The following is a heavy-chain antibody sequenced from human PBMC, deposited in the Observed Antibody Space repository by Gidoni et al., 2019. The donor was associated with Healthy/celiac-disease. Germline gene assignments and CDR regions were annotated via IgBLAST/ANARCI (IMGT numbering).Heavy chain of an antibody. CDR3: ARDIREASGFDP. D-gene: IGHD1-26*01. V-gene: IGHV3-21*01. CDR1: GFTFSSYS. CDR2: ISSSSSYI. Sequence: EVQLVESGGGLVKPGGSLRLSCAASGFTFSSYSMNWVRQAPGKGLGWVSSISSSSSYIYYADSVKGRFTISRDNAKNSLYLQMNSLRAEDTAVYYCARDIREASGFDPWGQGTLVTVSS. J-gene: IGHJ5*02.